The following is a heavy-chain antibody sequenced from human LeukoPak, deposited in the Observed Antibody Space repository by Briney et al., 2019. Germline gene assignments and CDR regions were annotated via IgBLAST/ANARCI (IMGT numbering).Heavy chain of an antibody. V-gene: IGHV1-8*03. D-gene: IGHD2-15*01. CDR2: INPNSGNT. CDR1: GYTFTGYY. CDR3: ARANREYCSGGSCYPVLYYYYYMDV. J-gene: IGHJ6*03. Sequence: ASVKVSCKASGYTFTGYYMHWVRQAPGQGLEWMGWINPNSGNTGYAQKFQGRVTITRNTSISTAYMELSSLRSEDTAVYYCARANREYCSGGSCYPVLYYYYYMDVWGKGTTVTVSS.